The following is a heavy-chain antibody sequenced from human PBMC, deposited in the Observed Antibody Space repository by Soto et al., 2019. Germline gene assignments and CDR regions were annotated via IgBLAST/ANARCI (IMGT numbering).Heavy chain of an antibody. J-gene: IGHJ6*02. CDR3: ARDFRLGMDYGMDV. D-gene: IGHD7-27*01. CDR1: GGSISSGGYY. Sequence: QVQLQESGPGLVKPSQTLSLTCTVSGGSISSGGYYWSWIRQHPGKDLEWIGYIYYSGSTYYNPSLKSRVTISVDTSKNQFSLKLRSVTAADTAVYYCARDFRLGMDYGMDVWGQGTTVTVSS. V-gene: IGHV4-31*03. CDR2: IYYSGST.